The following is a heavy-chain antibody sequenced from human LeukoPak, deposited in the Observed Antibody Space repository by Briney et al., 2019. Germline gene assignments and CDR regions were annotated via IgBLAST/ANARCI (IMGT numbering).Heavy chain of an antibody. J-gene: IGHJ6*02. V-gene: IGHV4-59*01. CDR3: ARDSSVPAAMYTYYYYYGMDV. CDR1: GGSISSYY. D-gene: IGHD2-2*01. Sequence: SETLSLTCTVSGGSISSYYWSCIRQPPGKGLEWIGYIYYSGSTDYNPSLKSRVTISVDTSKNQFSLKLSSVTAADTAVYYCARDSSVPAAMYTYYYYYGMDVRGQGTTVTVSS. CDR2: IYYSGST.